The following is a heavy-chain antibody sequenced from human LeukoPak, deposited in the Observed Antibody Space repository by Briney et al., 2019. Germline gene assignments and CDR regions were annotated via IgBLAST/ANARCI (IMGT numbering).Heavy chain of an antibody. Sequence: PSETLSLTCTVSGGSISSYYWSWIRQPPGKGLEWIAYISDIGSINYNPSLKSRVTISVDTSKNQFSLKLSSVTAADTAVYYCARLISSSWTGSYYYGMDVWGQGTTVTVSS. CDR2: ISDIGSI. D-gene: IGHD6-13*01. J-gene: IGHJ6*02. CDR3: ARLISSSWTGSYYYGMDV. V-gene: IGHV4-59*08. CDR1: GGSISSYY.